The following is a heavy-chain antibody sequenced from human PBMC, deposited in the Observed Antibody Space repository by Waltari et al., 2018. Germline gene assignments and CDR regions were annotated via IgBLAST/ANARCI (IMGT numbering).Heavy chain of an antibody. CDR1: GGSFSGYN. J-gene: IGHJ5*02. Sequence: QVQLQQWGAGLLKPSEPLSLTCAAYGGSFSGYNWSGIRQPPGKGLEWIGEINHSGSTNYNPSFKSRVTISVDTSKNQFSLKLSSVTAADTAVYYCAREVDYIWGSYRKGGWFDPWGQGTLVTVSS. V-gene: IGHV4-34*01. D-gene: IGHD3-16*02. CDR3: AREVDYIWGSYRKGGWFDP. CDR2: INHSGST.